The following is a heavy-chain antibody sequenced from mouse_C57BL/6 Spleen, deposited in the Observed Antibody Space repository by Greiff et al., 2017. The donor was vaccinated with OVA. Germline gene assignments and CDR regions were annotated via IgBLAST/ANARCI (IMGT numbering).Heavy chain of an antibody. CDR2: IYPSDSYT. J-gene: IGHJ2*01. CDR3: ARRDYGSDYFDG. Sequence: QVQLQQPGAELVMPGASVKLSCKASGYTFTSYWMHWVKQRPGQGLEWIGEIYPSDSYTNYNQKFKGKSTLTVDKSSSTAYMQLSSLTSEDSAVYYCARRDYGSDYFDGWGQGTTLTVSS. CDR1: GYTFTSYW. D-gene: IGHD1-1*01. V-gene: IGHV1-69*01.